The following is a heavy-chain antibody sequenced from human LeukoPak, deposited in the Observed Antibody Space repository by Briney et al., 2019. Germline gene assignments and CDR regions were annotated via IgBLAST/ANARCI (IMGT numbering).Heavy chain of an antibody. CDR1: GYTFTSYG. J-gene: IGHJ4*02. CDR2: INAGNGNT. D-gene: IGHD6-13*01. Sequence: ASVKVSCKASGYTFTSYGISWVRQAPGQRLEWMGWINAGNGNTKYSQEFQGRVTITRDTSASTAYMELSSLRSEDMAVYYCARARTIAALDYWGQGTLVTVSS. CDR3: ARARTIAALDY. V-gene: IGHV1-3*03.